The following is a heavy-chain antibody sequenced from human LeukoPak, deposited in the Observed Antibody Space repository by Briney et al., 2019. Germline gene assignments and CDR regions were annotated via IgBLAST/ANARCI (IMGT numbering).Heavy chain of an antibody. CDR1: AYTFTNYD. J-gene: IGHJ6*02. D-gene: IGHD1-14*01. CDR3: ARGRWGTSYYGMDV. CDR2: MNPNSGST. Sequence: ASVKVSRKASAYTFTNYDINWVRQATGQGLEWMGWMNPNSGSTGYAQKFLGRVTMTRNTSISTAYMELSSLRSEDTAVYYCARGRWGTSYYGMDVWGQGTTVSVSS. V-gene: IGHV1-8*01.